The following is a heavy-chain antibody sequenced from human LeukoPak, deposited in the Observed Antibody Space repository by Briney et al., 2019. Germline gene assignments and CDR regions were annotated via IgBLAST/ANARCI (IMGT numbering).Heavy chain of an antibody. V-gene: IGHV4-39*07. Sequence: SETLSLTCTVSDGSISSTNYYWGWIRQPPGKGLEWIGSIYYSGSTYYNPSLKSRVTISVDKSKNQFSLKLSSVTAADTAVYYCAYQAVAGTMTDRPFDYWGQGTLVTVSS. D-gene: IGHD6-19*01. CDR1: DGSISSTNYY. CDR3: AYQAVAGTMTDRPFDY. CDR2: IYYSGST. J-gene: IGHJ4*02.